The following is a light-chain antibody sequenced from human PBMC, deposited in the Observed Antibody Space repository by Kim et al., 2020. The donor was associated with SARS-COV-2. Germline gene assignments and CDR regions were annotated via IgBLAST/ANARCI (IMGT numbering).Light chain of an antibody. J-gene: IGLJ3*02. CDR2: GKN. CDR3: NSRDSSGNHLV. CDR1: GLITYY. Sequence: ALGQTVRITCQGDGLITYYSSWYQQKPGQAPILVIYGKNNRPSGIPDRFSASTSGNTGSLTITGAQAEDEADYYCNSRDSSGNHLVFGGGTQLTVL. V-gene: IGLV3-19*01.